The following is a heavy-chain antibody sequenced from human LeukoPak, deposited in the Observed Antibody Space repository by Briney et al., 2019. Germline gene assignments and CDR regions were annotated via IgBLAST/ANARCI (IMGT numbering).Heavy chain of an antibody. CDR2: IYYSGTT. D-gene: IGHD5-18*01. CDR3: AKGAGGFSYYNWFDP. CDR1: GGSISSYY. V-gene: IGHV4-4*07. J-gene: IGHJ5*02. Sequence: SETLSLTCTVSGGSISSYYWSWIRQPAGKGLEWIGSIYYSGTTHYNPSLESRVTISVDTSKNQFSLKLASVTAADTAIYYCAKGAGGFSYYNWFDPWGQGTLVTVSS.